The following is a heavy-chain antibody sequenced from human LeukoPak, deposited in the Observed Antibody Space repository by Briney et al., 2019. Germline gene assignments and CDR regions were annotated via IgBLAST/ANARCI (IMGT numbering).Heavy chain of an antibody. Sequence: GESLKISCKGSGYXLTIYWIGWVRQXPGKGLEWMGIIYPGDSDTRYSPSFQGQVTISADKSISTAYLQWSSLKASDTAMYYCARSQSSGSYWDYWGQGTLVTVSS. J-gene: IGHJ4*02. CDR2: IYPGDSDT. CDR1: GYXLTIYW. CDR3: ARSQSSGSYWDY. V-gene: IGHV5-51*01. D-gene: IGHD1-26*01.